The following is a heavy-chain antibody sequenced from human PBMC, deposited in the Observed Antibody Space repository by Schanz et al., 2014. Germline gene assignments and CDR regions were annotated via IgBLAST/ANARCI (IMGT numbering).Heavy chain of an antibody. Sequence: QVQLVDSGGGLVKPGGSLRLSCTASGFPFSDYFMAWIRHPPGRGLEWVSYIGNGGVTIYYADSVKGRFTISRDNSKNSLYLQMNSLRAEDTAVYYCARIGGSDFDYWAQGTLDDVSS. CDR3: ARIGGSDFDY. CDR2: IGNGGVTI. J-gene: IGHJ4*02. CDR1: GFPFSDYF. V-gene: IGHV3-11*01. D-gene: IGHD3-10*01.